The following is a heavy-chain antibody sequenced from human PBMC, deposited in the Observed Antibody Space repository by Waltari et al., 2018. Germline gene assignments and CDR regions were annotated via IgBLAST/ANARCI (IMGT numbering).Heavy chain of an antibody. CDR3: TFGYCSGGSCYRFDY. CDR2: IRSKANSYAT. CDR1: SGSA. Sequence: SGSAMHWVRQASGKGLEWVGRIRSKANSYATAYDASVKGRFTISRDDSKNTAYLQMNSLKTEDTAVYYCTFGYCSGGSCYRFDYWGQGTLVTVSS. D-gene: IGHD2-15*01. V-gene: IGHV3-73*01. J-gene: IGHJ4*02.